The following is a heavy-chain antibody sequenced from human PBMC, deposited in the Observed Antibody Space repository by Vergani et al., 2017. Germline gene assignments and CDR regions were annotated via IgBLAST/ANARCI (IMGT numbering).Heavy chain of an antibody. D-gene: IGHD6-19*01. CDR1: GYTFTSYG. CDR2: ISAYNGNT. J-gene: IGHJ6*02. Sequence: VQLVQSGAEVRKPGASVTVSCKASGYTFTSYGISWVRQAPGQGLEWMGWISAYNGNTNYAQKLQGRVTMTTDTSTSTAYMELRSLRSDDTAVYYCAGPRIAVAVVEYYYGMDVWGQGTTVTVSS. V-gene: IGHV1-18*01. CDR3: AGPRIAVAVVEYYYGMDV.